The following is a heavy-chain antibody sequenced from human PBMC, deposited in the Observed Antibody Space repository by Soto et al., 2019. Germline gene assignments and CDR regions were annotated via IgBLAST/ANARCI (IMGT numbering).Heavy chain of an antibody. CDR3: ARDQGEYDSSGSLDY. Sequence: QVQLVESGGGVVQPGRSLRLSCAASGFTFSSYGMHWVRQAPGKGLEWVAVIWYDGSNKYYADSVKGRFTISRDNSKNTLYLQMNSLRAEDTAVYYCARDQGEYDSSGSLDYWGQGTLVTVSS. D-gene: IGHD3-22*01. CDR1: GFTFSSYG. V-gene: IGHV3-33*01. J-gene: IGHJ4*02. CDR2: IWYDGSNK.